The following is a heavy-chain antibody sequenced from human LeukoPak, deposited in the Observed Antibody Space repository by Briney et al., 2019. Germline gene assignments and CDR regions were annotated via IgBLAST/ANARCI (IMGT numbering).Heavy chain of an antibody. V-gene: IGHV4-34*01. D-gene: IGHD2-15*01. CDR3: ARGANIVVVVAATHWFDP. CDR1: GGSFSGYY. Sequence: SETLSLTCAVYGGSFSGYYWSWIRQPPGKGLEWIGEINHSGSTNYNPSLKSRVTISGDTSKNQFSLKLSSVTAADTAVYFCARGANIVVVVAATHWFDPWGQGTLVTVSS. CDR2: INHSGST. J-gene: IGHJ5*02.